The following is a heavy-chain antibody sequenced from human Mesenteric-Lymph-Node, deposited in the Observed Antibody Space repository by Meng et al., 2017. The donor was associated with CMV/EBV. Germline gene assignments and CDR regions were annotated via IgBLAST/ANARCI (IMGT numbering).Heavy chain of an antibody. V-gene: IGHV4-61*01. J-gene: IGHJ5*02. CDR1: GGSVNSGNYY. Sequence: LTCTVSGGSVNSGNYYWTWIRQPPGKGLECIGYIYRDRSTNYNPSLKSRVSISVDTPNNQCSLKLTAVTAADTAIYYCARDSGSQISWGQGTLVTVSS. CDR2: IYRDRST. D-gene: IGHD3-10*01. CDR3: ARDSGSQIS.